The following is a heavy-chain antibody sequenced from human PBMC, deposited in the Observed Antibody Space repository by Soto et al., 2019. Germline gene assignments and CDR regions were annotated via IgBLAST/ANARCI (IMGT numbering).Heavy chain of an antibody. CDR3: AKEGPSAPRRYYYYGMDV. Sequence: GGSLRLSCAASGFTFSSYAMSWVRQAPGKGLEWVSAISGSGGSTYYADSVKGRSTISRDNSKNTLYLQMNSLRAEDTAVYYCAKEGPSAPRRYYYYGMDVWGQGTTVTV. J-gene: IGHJ6*02. CDR2: ISGSGGST. CDR1: GFTFSSYA. V-gene: IGHV3-23*01.